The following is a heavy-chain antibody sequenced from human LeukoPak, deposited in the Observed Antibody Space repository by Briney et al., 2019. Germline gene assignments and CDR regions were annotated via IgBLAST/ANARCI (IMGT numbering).Heavy chain of an antibody. CDR3: ARERAIAY. J-gene: IGHJ4*02. CDR1: GLTFSTYW. V-gene: IGHV3-7*01. CDR2: IKQDGSEA. Sequence: GGSLRLSCAASGLTFSTYWMTWVRLAPGKGLEWVASIKQDGSEAYYVDSVKGRFTISRDNAKNSLYLQMNSLRADDTAVYFCARERAIAYWGQGTLVTVSS.